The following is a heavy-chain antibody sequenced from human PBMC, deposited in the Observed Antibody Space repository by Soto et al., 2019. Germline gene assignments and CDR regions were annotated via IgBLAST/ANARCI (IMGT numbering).Heavy chain of an antibody. CDR3: ASDWFGLDY. D-gene: IGHD3-16*01. CDR2: INPYNGNT. J-gene: IGHJ4*02. V-gene: IGHV1-18*01. Sequence: QVQLVQSGAEVKKPGASVKVSCKASGYTFTSYGISWVRQAPGQGLEWMGWINPYNGNTNYAQKLQGRVTMATDTSTNPAYMELRSLRSDDKAVYHCASDWFGLDYWGQGTLLTVSS. CDR1: GYTFTSYG.